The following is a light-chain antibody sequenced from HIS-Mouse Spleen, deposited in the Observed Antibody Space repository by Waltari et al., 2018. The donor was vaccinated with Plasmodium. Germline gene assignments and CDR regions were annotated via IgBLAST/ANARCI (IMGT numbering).Light chain of an antibody. CDR1: QSVRRN. Sequence: EIVMTQSPATLSVSPGDRATLSCRASQSVRRNLAWYKQKPGQAPRLLIYGASTRATGIPARFSGSGSGTEFTLTISSMQSEDFAVYYCQQYNNWPPYTFGQGTKLEIK. CDR2: GAS. V-gene: IGKV3-15*01. CDR3: QQYNNWPPYT. J-gene: IGKJ2*01.